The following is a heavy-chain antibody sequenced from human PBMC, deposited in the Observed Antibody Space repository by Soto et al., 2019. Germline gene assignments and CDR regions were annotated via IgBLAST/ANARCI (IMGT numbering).Heavy chain of an antibody. V-gene: IGHV4-4*07. J-gene: IGHJ3*02. Sequence: SETLSLTCTVSGGSISSYYWSWIRQPAGKGLEWIGRIYTSGSTNYNPSLKSRVTMSVDTSKNQFSLKLSSVTAADTAVYYCARDLVELDYVWGSYRNDACDIWGQGTMVTVS. CDR3: ARDLVELDYVWGSYRNDACDI. CDR1: GGSISSYY. CDR2: IYTSGST. D-gene: IGHD3-16*02.